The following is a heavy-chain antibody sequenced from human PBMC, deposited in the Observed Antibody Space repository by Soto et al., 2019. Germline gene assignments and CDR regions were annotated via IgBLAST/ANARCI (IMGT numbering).Heavy chain of an antibody. CDR2: MNPNSGNT. V-gene: IGHV1-8*01. Sequence: GASVKVSCKASGYTFTSYDINWVRQATGQGLEWMGWMNPNSGNTGYAQKFQGRVTMTRNTSISTAYMELSSLRSEDTAMYYCARTAAAGKCYYGVDVWGQGTTVTVSS. CDR3: ARTAAAGKCYYGVDV. D-gene: IGHD6-13*01. CDR1: GYTFTSYD. J-gene: IGHJ6*02.